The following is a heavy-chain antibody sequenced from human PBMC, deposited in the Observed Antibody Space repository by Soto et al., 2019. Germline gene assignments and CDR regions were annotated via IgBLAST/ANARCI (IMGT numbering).Heavy chain of an antibody. CDR3: ARRTGGYTGYDSY. V-gene: IGHV3-48*02. J-gene: IGHJ4*02. Sequence: EVQLVESGGGWVQPGGSLRLSCAASGFTFSSYSMNWVRQAPGKGLEWVSYISSSSSTIYYTDSVKGRFTISKDNANNALYLEKNSLRDEDTAMYYCARRTGGYTGYDSYWGQGTLVTVSS. D-gene: IGHD5-12*01. CDR1: GFTFSSYS. CDR2: ISSSSSTI.